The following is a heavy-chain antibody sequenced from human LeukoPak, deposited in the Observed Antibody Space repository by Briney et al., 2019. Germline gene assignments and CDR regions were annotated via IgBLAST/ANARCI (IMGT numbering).Heavy chain of an antibody. CDR2: IIPIFSTA. J-gene: IGHJ3*02. CDR3: ATSPYYDFWSGHNGAFDI. CDR1: GGTFGSYA. V-gene: IGHV1-69*01. Sequence: GSSVKVSCKAGGGTFGSYAISWVRQAPGQGLEWMGGIIPIFSTANYAQKFQGRVTITADESTSPVYMELSSLRSEDTAVYYCATSPYYDFWSGHNGAFDIWGQGTMVIVSS. D-gene: IGHD3-3*01.